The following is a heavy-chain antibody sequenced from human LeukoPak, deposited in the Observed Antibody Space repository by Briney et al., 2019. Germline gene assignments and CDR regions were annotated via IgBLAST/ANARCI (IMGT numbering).Heavy chain of an antibody. J-gene: IGHJ3*02. D-gene: IGHD1-26*01. CDR1: GYSFTSYW. Sequence: GESLNISCKGSGYSFTSYWIGWVRQMPGKGLEWMGIIYPGDSDTRYSPSFQGQVTISADKSISTAYLQWSSLKASDTAMYYCARRSVGATPGGAFDIWGQGTMVTVSS. V-gene: IGHV5-51*01. CDR2: IYPGDSDT. CDR3: ARRSVGATPGGAFDI.